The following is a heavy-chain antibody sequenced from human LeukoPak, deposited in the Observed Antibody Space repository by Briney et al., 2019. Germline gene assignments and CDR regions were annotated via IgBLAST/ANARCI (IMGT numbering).Heavy chain of an antibody. CDR2: MNPNSGNT. D-gene: IGHD3-22*01. J-gene: IGHJ4*02. V-gene: IGHV1-8*01. Sequence: EASVTVSCKASGYTFTSYDINWVRQATGQGLEWMGWMNPNSGNTGYAQKFQGRVTMTRNTSISTAYMELSSLRSEDTAVYYCARALDSSGYYYLYWGQGTLVTVSS. CDR3: ARALDSSGYYYLY. CDR1: GYTFTSYD.